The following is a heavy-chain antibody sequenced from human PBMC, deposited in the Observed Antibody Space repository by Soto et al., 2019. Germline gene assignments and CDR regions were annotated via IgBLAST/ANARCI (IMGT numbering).Heavy chain of an antibody. V-gene: IGHV4-39*01. J-gene: IGHJ4*02. Sequence: QLQLQESGPGLVKPSETLSLTCTVSGGSISSSSYYWGWIRQPPGKGLEWSGSIYYSGSTYYNPSIKGRVTISVDTSKNQFSLKLSSVTAADTAVYYCARGRRYSSSWYSDYWGQGTLVTVSS. CDR1: GGSISSSSYY. D-gene: IGHD6-13*01. CDR2: IYYSGST. CDR3: ARGRRYSSSWYSDY.